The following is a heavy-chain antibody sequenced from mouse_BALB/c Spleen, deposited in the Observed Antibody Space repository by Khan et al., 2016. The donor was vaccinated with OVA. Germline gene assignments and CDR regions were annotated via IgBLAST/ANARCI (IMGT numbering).Heavy chain of an antibody. CDR2: VTSTGST. CDR3: ARSISYYYGYAIDV. J-gene: IGHJ4*01. CDR1: GYYITSDYA. D-gene: IGHD2-4*01. Sequence: EVKLLESGPGLVKPSQSLSLTCTATGYYITSDYARNWIRQFPGNKLECMGYVTSTGSTSYNPSLKSRTSITRDTSKNQAFLQLNSVTTEDTATSYCARSISYYYGYAIDVWGQGTSVTVSS. V-gene: IGHV3-2*02.